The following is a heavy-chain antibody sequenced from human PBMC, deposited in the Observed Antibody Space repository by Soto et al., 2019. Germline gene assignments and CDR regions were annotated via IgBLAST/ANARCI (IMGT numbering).Heavy chain of an antibody. D-gene: IGHD3-3*01. CDR3: ARGRELTGITIFGVVPPPNYGMDV. CDR1: RYTFTGYY. Sequence: ASVKVSCKASRYTFTGYYMHWVRQAPGQGLEWMGWINPNSGGTNYAQKFQGWVTMTRDTSISTAYMELSRLRSDDTALHYCARGRELTGITIFGVVPPPNYGMDVWGQGTTVTVSS. CDR2: INPNSGGT. V-gene: IGHV1-2*04. J-gene: IGHJ6*02.